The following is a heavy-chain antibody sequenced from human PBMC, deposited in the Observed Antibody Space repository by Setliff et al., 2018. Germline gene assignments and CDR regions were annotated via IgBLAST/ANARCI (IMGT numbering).Heavy chain of an antibody. V-gene: IGHV3-66*03. CDR3: ARDSIMDV. J-gene: IGHJ6*03. CDR2: IYSSGTT. D-gene: IGHD2-2*01. CDR1: GFTFNNYW. Sequence: GGSLRLSCAASGFTFNNYWMTWVRQAPGKGLEWVSSIYSSGTTKSADSVTGRFTISRDNSKNTLYLQMNSLRPEDTALYYCARDSIMDVWGNGTTVTVSS.